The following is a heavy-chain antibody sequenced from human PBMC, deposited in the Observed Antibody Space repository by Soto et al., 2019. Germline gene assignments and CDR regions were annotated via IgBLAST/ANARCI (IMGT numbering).Heavy chain of an antibody. CDR3: AKRQLVATKLPPYYYYYGMDV. CDR1: GFTFSSYA. Sequence: GGSLRLSCAASGFTFSSYAMSWVRQAPGKGLEWVSAISGSGGSTYYADSVKGRFTISRDNSKNTLYLQMNSLRAEDTAVYYCAKRQLVATKLPPYYYYYGMDVWGQGTTVTVSS. V-gene: IGHV3-23*01. CDR2: ISGSGGST. J-gene: IGHJ6*02. D-gene: IGHD5-12*01.